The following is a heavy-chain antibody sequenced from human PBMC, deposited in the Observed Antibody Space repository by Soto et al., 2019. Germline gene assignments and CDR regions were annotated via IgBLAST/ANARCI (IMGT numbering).Heavy chain of an antibody. D-gene: IGHD3-22*01. Sequence: GWSLRLSCTASGFTFSDYYMSWIRQAPGKXLEWVSYVSSSGNYKNYEDSVKGRFTISRDNARNSLSLQMNSLRAEDTAVYFCAREAYDYYDTTGHYFDYWGHGTLVTVSS. CDR1: GFTFSDYY. CDR3: AREAYDYYDTTGHYFDY. CDR2: VSSSGNYK. V-gene: IGHV3-11*06. J-gene: IGHJ4*01.